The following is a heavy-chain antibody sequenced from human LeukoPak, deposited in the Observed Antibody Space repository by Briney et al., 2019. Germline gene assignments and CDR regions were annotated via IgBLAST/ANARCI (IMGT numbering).Heavy chain of an antibody. D-gene: IGHD1-26*01. J-gene: IGHJ5*02. V-gene: IGHV3-7*03. Sequence: GGSLRLSCVGSGFTFSDKWMSWVRQAPGKGPEWVASIKKDGSQRYYVDSVKGRFTISRDNAQNSLYLQMSSLRVEDTAIYSCARVGWELLNLHFDPWGQGTLVTVSS. CDR2: IKKDGSQR. CDR3: ARVGWELLNLHFDP. CDR1: GFTFSDKW.